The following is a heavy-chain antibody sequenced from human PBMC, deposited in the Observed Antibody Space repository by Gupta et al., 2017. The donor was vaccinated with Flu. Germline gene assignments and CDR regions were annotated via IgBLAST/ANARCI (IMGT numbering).Heavy chain of an antibody. J-gene: IGHJ4*02. CDR1: GGSISSGGYY. V-gene: IGHV4-31*03. CDR3: ARGEVVVVAATTEVFFDY. D-gene: IGHD2-15*01. Sequence: QVQLQESGPGLVKPSQTLSLTCTVSGGSISSGGYYWSWIRQHPGKGLEWIGYIYYSGSTYYNPSLKSRVTISVDTSKNQFSLKLSSVTAADTAVYYYARGEVVVVAATTEVFFDYWGQGTLVTVSS. CDR2: IYYSGST.